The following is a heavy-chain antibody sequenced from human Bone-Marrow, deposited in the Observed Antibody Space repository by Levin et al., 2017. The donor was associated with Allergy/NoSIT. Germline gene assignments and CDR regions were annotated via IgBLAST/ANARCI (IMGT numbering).Heavy chain of an antibody. CDR2: IKSKTDGGTT. D-gene: IGHD3-10*01. J-gene: IGHJ4*02. Sequence: GESLKISCAASGFTFSNAWMNWVRQAPGKGLEWVGRIKSKTDGGTTDYAAPVKGRFTISRDDSKNTLYLQMNSLKTEDTAVYYCTTFYYYGSGSYPGWGQGTLVTVSS. CDR1: GFTFSNAW. CDR3: TTFYYYGSGSYPG. V-gene: IGHV3-15*07.